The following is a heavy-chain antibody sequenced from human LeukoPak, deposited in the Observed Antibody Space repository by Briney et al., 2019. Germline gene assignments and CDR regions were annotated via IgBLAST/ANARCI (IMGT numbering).Heavy chain of an antibody. CDR3: ARGGTVAGHWYFDL. J-gene: IGHJ2*01. D-gene: IGHD6-19*01. V-gene: IGHV1-2*02. Sequence: SVKVSCKASGYSFSGHFMDWVRQAPGQGLEWMGWIKPTSGDTNYAQQFQGRVTMTRDTSINTAYMELSSLRSDDTAVYYCARGGTVAGHWYFDLWGRGTQVAVSS. CDR1: GYSFSGHF. CDR2: IKPTSGDT.